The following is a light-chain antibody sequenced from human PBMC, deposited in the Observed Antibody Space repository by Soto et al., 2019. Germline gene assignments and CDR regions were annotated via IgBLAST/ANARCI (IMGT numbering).Light chain of an antibody. Sequence: AIQVTQSPSSLSASVGDRVTITCRTSQGIRSALGWYQQKPGKVPKLLIYAASTLQSGVPSRFSGSGSGRDFTLTISSLQPEDFATYYCLLDYAYFWAFGQGTKGDIK. CDR1: QGIRSA. V-gene: IGKV1-6*01. CDR2: AAS. CDR3: LLDYAYFWA. J-gene: IGKJ1*01.